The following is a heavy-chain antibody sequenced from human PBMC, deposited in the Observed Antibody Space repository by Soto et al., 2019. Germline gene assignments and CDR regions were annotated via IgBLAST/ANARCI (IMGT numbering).Heavy chain of an antibody. V-gene: IGHV3-11*01. Sequence: GGSLRLSCVASGFTFSEYYLSWIRQSPGRRLEWLSYISGSGHNIYYADSVKGRFTISRDNGKKSLYLQMNSPRAEDTAVYYCASTLPYYYDSSGYYTETQPGESWGQGTLVTVSS. CDR1: GFTFSEYY. CDR2: ISGSGHNI. CDR3: ASTLPYYYDSSGYYTETQPGES. J-gene: IGHJ5*02. D-gene: IGHD3-22*01.